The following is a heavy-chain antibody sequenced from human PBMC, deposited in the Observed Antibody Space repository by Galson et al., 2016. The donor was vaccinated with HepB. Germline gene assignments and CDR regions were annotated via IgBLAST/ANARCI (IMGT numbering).Heavy chain of an antibody. Sequence: SLRLSCAVSGFTFRNHQMHWVRQVSGKGLVWVSRIDADGNRPIYADSVKGRFTISRDNAENTLYLQMNSLRAEDTAVYYCARDLSGPDFWGQGTLVTVSS. J-gene: IGHJ4*02. V-gene: IGHV3-74*01. CDR1: GFTFRNHQ. CDR3: ARDLSGPDF. CDR2: IDADGNRP.